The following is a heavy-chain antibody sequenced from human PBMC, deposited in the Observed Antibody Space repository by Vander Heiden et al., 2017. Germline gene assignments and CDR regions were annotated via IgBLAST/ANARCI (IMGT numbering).Heavy chain of an antibody. CDR3: ARGIEGYSYVFDS. Sequence: EVQLVESGGGLVKSGGSLRLSCAASGCSLSSHSMNWVRQAPGKGLEWVSSISSSSSYIYYADSVKGRFTVSRDNARKSLVLEMNSLRTEDTALYYCARGIEGYSYVFDSWGQGTLVTVSS. J-gene: IGHJ4*02. CDR2: ISSSSSYI. CDR1: GCSLSSHS. V-gene: IGHV3-21*02. D-gene: IGHD5-18*01.